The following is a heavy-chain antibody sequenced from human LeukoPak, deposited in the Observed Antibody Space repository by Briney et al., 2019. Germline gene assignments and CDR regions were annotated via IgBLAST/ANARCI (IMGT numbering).Heavy chain of an antibody. CDR1: GYSFTSYW. Sequence: GESLKISCKGSGYSFTSYWIGWVRQMPGKGLEWMGIIYPGDSDTRYSPSFQGQVTISADKSISTAYPQWSSLKASDTAMYYCARRGYCSSTSCYTFGYYFDYWGQGTLVTVSS. CDR2: IYPGDSDT. J-gene: IGHJ4*02. V-gene: IGHV5-51*01. D-gene: IGHD2-2*02. CDR3: ARRGYCSSTSCYTFGYYFDY.